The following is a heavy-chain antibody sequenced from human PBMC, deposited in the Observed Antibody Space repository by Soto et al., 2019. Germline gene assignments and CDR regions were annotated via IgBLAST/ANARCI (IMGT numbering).Heavy chain of an antibody. Sequence: GGSPRLSCTASGFTFSDYGMHWVRQAPGKGLEWVAVICYDGSNKYYADSVKGRFTLSRDNSKNTLYLQMNGLRAEDTAVFYCARDPSHGSGTYLDYWGQGTLVTVSS. V-gene: IGHV3-33*01. CDR2: ICYDGSNK. CDR3: ARDPSHGSGTYLDY. J-gene: IGHJ4*02. D-gene: IGHD3-10*01. CDR1: GFTFSDYG.